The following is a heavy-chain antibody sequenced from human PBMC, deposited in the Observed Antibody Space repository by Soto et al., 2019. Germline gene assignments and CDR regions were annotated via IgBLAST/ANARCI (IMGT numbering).Heavy chain of an antibody. Sequence: EVQLLESGGGLVQPGGSLRLSCAVSGFTFNNYAMNWVRQAPGKGLEWVSSISDSGGRTYYADSVKGRFTISRDNSKNTLYLQMNSLRAEDTAIYDCAKDDLGDYCYYGMDVWGQGNTVNVSS. CDR3: AKDDLGDYCYYGMDV. CDR2: ISDSGGRT. V-gene: IGHV3-23*01. J-gene: IGHJ6*02. CDR1: GFTFNNYA.